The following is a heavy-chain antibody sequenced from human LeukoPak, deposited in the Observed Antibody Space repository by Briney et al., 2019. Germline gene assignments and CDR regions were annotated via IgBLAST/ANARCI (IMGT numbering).Heavy chain of an antibody. CDR1: GFTFSSYS. Sequence: GGSLRLSCAASGFTFSSYSMNWVRQAPGKGLEWVSSSSSSSSYIYYADSVKGRFTISRDNAKNSLYLQMNSLRAEDTAVYYCARDYTAMVPGGDYWGQGTPVTVSS. D-gene: IGHD5-18*01. CDR3: ARDYTAMVPGGDY. J-gene: IGHJ4*02. CDR2: SSSSSSYI. V-gene: IGHV3-21*01.